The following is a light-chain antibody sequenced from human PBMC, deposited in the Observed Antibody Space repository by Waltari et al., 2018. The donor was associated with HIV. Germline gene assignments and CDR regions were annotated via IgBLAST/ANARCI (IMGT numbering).Light chain of an antibody. CDR3: HQYGSSPGT. J-gene: IGKJ1*01. Sequence: EIVLTQPPGTLSLSPGGRATLSCRASQSVSSHSLAWYQHKPGQAPRLLIYGASTRATGVSDRFSGSGSGADFTLIISRMQPEDLAVYYCHQYGSSPGTFGQGTKVEIK. CDR1: QSVSSHS. V-gene: IGKV3-20*01. CDR2: GAS.